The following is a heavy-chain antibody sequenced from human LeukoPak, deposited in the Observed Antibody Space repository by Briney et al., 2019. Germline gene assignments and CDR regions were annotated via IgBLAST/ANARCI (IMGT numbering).Heavy chain of an antibody. J-gene: IGHJ4*02. CDR2: IIPILGIA. V-gene: IGHV1-69*04. CDR3: ARETAKIPVVVVAATFFDY. D-gene: IGHD2-15*01. CDR1: GGTFSSYA. Sequence: SVKVSCKASGGTFSSYAISWVRQAPGQGLEWMGRIIPILGIANYAQKFQGRVTITADKSTSTAYMELSSLRSEDTAVYCCARETAKIPVVVVAATFFDYWGQGTLVTVSS.